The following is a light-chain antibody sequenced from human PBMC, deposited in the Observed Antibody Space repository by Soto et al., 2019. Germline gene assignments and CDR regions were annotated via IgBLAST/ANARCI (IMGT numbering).Light chain of an antibody. CDR1: SSDVGGHDS. J-gene: IGLJ1*01. V-gene: IGLV2-14*01. CDR3: TWYSSGTSPNV. Sequence: QSALTQPASVSGSPGQSITISCTGGSSDVGGHDSVSWYQQHPGKAPRLMIYAVSNRPSGISLRFSGAKSGNTASLTISGLQVEDEADYYCTWYSSGTSPNVFGPGTKLTVL. CDR2: AVS.